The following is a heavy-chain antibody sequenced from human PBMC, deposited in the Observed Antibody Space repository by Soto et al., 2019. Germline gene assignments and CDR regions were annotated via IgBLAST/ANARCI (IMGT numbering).Heavy chain of an antibody. CDR2: IIPIFGAA. J-gene: IGHJ4*01. CDR3: ARDQGTGIEVRLQY. Sequence: SVKVSCKASGGTFSSSTITWVRQAPGQGLEWMGRIIPIFGAAHYAQKLQGRVTISADESTNTAYMEVSSLTSEDTAVYYCARDQGTGIEVRLQYWGQGNQVTVSS. CDR1: GGTFSSST. D-gene: IGHD6-6*01. V-gene: IGHV1-69*13.